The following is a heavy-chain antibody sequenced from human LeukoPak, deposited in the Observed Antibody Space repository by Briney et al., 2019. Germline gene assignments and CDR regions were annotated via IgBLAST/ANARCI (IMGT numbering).Heavy chain of an antibody. CDR3: AREERYYLYY. J-gene: IGHJ4*02. V-gene: IGHV3-53*01. D-gene: IGHD3-10*01. CDR1: GFTVSSNY. Sequence: PGGSLRPSCAASGFTVSSNYMSWVRQAPGKGLEWGSVIYSGGSTYYADSVKGRFTISRDNSKNTLYLQMHSLRAEDTAVYYCAREERYYLYYWGQGTLVTVSS. CDR2: IYSGGST.